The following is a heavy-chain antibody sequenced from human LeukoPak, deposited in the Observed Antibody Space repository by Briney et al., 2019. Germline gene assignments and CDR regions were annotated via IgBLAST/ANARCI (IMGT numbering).Heavy chain of an antibody. V-gene: IGHV3-49*04. J-gene: IGHJ6*03. D-gene: IGHD3-10*01. CDR3: TKFYGSIYYYYYMDV. Sequence: PGGSLRLSCAASGFTFSSYAMHWVRQAPGKGLEWVDFIRTKTYGGTTEYAASVKGRFTISRDDSKSIAYLQMNSLKTEDTAVYYCTKFYGSIYYYYYMDVWGKGTTVTVSS. CDR2: IRTKTYGGTT. CDR1: GFTFSSYA.